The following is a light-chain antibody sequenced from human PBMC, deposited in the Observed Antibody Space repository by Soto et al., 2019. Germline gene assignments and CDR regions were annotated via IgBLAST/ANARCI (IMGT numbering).Light chain of an antibody. CDR2: HAS. Sequence: EIVLAQSPATPSLSPGEGANLPCRASQSVRGYLAWYQQKPGQAPRLLIYHASSRATGVPDRFGGSGSGTAFTLTISRLEAADFAVYYCHQYGTSWTFGQGTKVDIK. J-gene: IGKJ1*01. CDR1: QSVRGY. V-gene: IGKV3-20*01. CDR3: HQYGTSWT.